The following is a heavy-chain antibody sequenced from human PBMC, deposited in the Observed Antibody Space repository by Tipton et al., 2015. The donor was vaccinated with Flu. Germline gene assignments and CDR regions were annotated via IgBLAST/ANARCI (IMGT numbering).Heavy chain of an antibody. V-gene: IGHV4-59*08. J-gene: IGHJ4*02. CDR2: IYYSGST. CDR1: GGSISSYY. Sequence: GLVKPSETLPLTCIVSGGSISSYYWSWIRQPPGKGLEWIGYIYYSGSTNYNPSLKSRVTISVDTSKNQFYLKLSSVTAADTAVYYCARHSTGRVLDYWGQGTLVTVSS. D-gene: IGHD4-17*01. CDR3: ARHSTGRVLDY.